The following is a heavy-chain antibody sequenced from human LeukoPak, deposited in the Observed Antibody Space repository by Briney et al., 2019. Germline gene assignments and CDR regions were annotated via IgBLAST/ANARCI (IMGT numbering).Heavy chain of an antibody. D-gene: IGHD2-2*01. CDR3: ARVYCSTISCYVEY. CDR2: IYHSGTT. CDR1: DGSISSGAYY. Sequence: SETLSLTCTVSDGSISSGAYYCTWVRQPPGKGLEWIGYIYHSGTTYYNPSLKSRVTISLDKSKNQFFLQLSSVTAADTAVYYCARVYCSTISCYVEYWGQGTLVTVSS. J-gene: IGHJ4*02. V-gene: IGHV4-30-2*01.